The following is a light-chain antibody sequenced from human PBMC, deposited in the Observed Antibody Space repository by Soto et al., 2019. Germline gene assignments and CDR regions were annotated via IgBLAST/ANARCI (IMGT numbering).Light chain of an antibody. CDR2: AND. J-gene: IGLJ2*01. V-gene: IGLV1-40*01. CDR3: QSDDSTLSVV. CDR1: TSNIGAVYG. Sequence: QPVLTQPPSVSGAPRQSVTISCTGSTSNIGAVYGFHWYQQIRGTAPRLLIFANDNRPSGVPDRFSGSKSGTSASLTITGLQAEDEADYYCQSDDSTLSVVFGGGTKLTVL.